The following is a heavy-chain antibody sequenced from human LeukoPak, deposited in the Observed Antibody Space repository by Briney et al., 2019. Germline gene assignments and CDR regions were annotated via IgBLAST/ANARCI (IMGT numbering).Heavy chain of an antibody. J-gene: IGHJ4*02. V-gene: IGHV3-23*01. CDR1: GFTFSSYA. Sequence: PGGSLRLSCAASGFTFSSYAMSWVRQAPGKGLEWVSAISSSGGSTYYADSVKGRFTISRDNSKNTLYLQMNSLRAEDTAVYYCAKPYCSSTSCPGHYWGQGTLVTVSS. D-gene: IGHD2-2*01. CDR2: ISSSGGST. CDR3: AKPYCSSTSCPGHY.